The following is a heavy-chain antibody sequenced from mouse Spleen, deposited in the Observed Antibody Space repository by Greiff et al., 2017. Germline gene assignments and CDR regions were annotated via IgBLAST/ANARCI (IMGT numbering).Heavy chain of an antibody. CDR2: IYPGSGST. J-gene: IGHJ3*01. D-gene: IGHD1-1*01. CDR3: ARGDYYDGSYTWFAY. CDR1: GYTFTSYW. Sequence: QVQLQQPGAELVKPGASVKMSCKASGYTFTSYWITWVKQRPGQGLEWIGDIYPGSGSTNYNEKFKSKATLTVDTSSSTAYMQLSSLTSEDSAVYYCARGDYYDGSYTWFAYWGQGTLVTVSA. V-gene: IGHV1-55*01.